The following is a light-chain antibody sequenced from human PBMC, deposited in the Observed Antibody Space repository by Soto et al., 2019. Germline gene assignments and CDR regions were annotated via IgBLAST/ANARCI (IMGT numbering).Light chain of an antibody. CDR1: QSVSTGY. J-gene: IGKJ5*01. CDR3: QQYGSSPIT. Sequence: IVLAQSPSTLSLSPGERATLSCRASQSVSTGYLAWYQQKPGQAPRLLIYGASSRATGIPDRFSGDGSVTHFTLTISRLEAEDFVMYYCQQYGSSPITFGQGTRLEIK. CDR2: GAS. V-gene: IGKV3-20*01.